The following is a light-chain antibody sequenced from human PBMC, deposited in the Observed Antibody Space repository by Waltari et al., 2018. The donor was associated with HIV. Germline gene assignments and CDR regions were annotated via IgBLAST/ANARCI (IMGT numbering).Light chain of an antibody. CDR2: RDT. Sequence: SYELTQPPSVSVSPGQTARVTCSGDALPKRYAYWYQQRPGQAPVLLIFRDTERPSGIPERFSSSSSGTPVTLTIRAVQAEDEADYYCQSTDSSGVYWVFGGGTTLTVL. CDR3: QSTDSSGVYWV. J-gene: IGLJ3*02. V-gene: IGLV3-25*03. CDR1: ALPKRY.